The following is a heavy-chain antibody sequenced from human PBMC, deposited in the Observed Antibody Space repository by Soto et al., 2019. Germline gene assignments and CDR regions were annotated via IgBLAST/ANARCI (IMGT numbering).Heavy chain of an antibody. CDR3: ASTAHSSGWYSGGFDY. J-gene: IGHJ4*02. D-gene: IGHD6-19*01. Sequence: SETLSLTCTVSGGSIRSYYWSWIRQPPGKGLEWIGYIYYSGSTNYNPSLKSRVTISVDTSKNQFSLKLSSVTAADTAVYYCASTAHSSGWYSGGFDYWGQGTLVTVSS. CDR2: IYYSGST. CDR1: GGSIRSYY. V-gene: IGHV4-59*01.